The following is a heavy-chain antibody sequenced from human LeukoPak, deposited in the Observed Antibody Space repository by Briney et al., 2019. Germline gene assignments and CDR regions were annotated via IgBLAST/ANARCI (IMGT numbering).Heavy chain of an antibody. J-gene: IGHJ4*02. D-gene: IGHD2-15*01. V-gene: IGHV1-18*01. CDR1: GYTFTRYG. Sequence: ASVKVSCKASGYTFTRYGISWVRQAPGQGLEWMGWISGNNGNIKYAQKFQDRVTMTTDTSTSIAYMEMRRLRSDDTAVYYCARDWSGGSCYDGVDYWGQGTLVTVSS. CDR3: ARDWSGGSCYDGVDY. CDR2: ISGNNGNI.